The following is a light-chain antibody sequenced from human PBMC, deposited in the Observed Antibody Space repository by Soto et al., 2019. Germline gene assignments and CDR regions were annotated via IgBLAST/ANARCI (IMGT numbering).Light chain of an antibody. Sequence: QSVLTQSPSVSGAPGQRVTISCTGSSSNIGAGYDVHWYQQLPGTAPKLLIYGNSNRPSGVPDRFSGSKSGTSASLAITGLQSEDEADYYCQSYDSSLSGWVFGAGTKLTVL. CDR1: SSNIGAGYD. J-gene: IGLJ3*02. V-gene: IGLV1-40*01. CDR3: QSYDSSLSGWV. CDR2: GNS.